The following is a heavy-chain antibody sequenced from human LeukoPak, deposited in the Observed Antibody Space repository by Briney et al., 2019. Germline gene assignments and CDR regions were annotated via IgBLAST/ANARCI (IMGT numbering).Heavy chain of an antibody. D-gene: IGHD6-13*01. J-gene: IGHJ5*02. Sequence: GGSLRLSCAASGFSFRNYAMHWVRQAPGKGLEWVGRMRSKANNYATGYATSVIGRFTISRDDSKNTRYLEMNSLKIEDTAVYFCTSQAGYSSSWETWGQGTLVTVSS. CDR1: GFSFRNYA. V-gene: IGHV3-73*01. CDR2: MRSKANNYAT. CDR3: TSQAGYSSSWET.